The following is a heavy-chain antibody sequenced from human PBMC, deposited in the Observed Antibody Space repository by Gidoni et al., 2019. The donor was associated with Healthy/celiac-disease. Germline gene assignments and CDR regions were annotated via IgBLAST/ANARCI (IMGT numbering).Heavy chain of an antibody. J-gene: IGHJ4*02. D-gene: IGHD2-2*01. V-gene: IGHV3-9*01. CDR2: ISWNSGSI. Sequence: AASGFTFDDYAMHWVRQAPGKGLEWVSGISWNSGSIGYADSVKGRFTISRDNAKNSLYLQMNSLRAEDTALYYCAKAANRGGFSIVVVPAAISLAAPFDYWGQGTLVTVSS. CDR1: GFTFDDYA. CDR3: AKAANRGGFSIVVVPAAISLAAPFDY.